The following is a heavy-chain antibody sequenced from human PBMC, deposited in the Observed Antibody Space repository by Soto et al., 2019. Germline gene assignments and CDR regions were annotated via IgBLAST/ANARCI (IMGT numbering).Heavy chain of an antibody. J-gene: IGHJ4*02. D-gene: IGHD5-12*01. CDR2: TYYNGNA. V-gene: IGHV4-39*07. CDR3: ARGGYNGYGTFDH. CDR1: GASLDRSNYY. Sequence: SETLSLTCNVSGASLDRSNYYWDWIRQSPGKGLEWIGTTYYNGNAYYSPALKTRVSIGIDASKNQVSLILNSVTAADTAVYYCARGGYNGYGTFDHWGQGTLVTVSS.